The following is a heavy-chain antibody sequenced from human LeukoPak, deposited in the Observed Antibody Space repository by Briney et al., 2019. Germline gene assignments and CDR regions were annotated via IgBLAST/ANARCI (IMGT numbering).Heavy chain of an antibody. CDR1: GFTFGSYA. CDR3: AKLVYSSGWRDY. J-gene: IGHJ4*02. V-gene: IGHV3-23*01. CDR2: ISGSGGST. D-gene: IGHD6-19*01. Sequence: PGGSLRLSCAASGFTFGSYAMSWVRQAPGKGLEWVSAISGSGGSTYYADSVQGRFTISRDNPKNTLYLQMNSLRAEDTAVYYCAKLVYSSGWRDYWGQGTLVTVSS.